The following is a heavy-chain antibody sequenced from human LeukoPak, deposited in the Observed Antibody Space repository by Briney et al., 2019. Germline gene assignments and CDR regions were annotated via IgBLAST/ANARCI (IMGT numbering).Heavy chain of an antibody. V-gene: IGHV3-23*01. D-gene: IGHD6-13*01. CDR1: GFTVSSNY. CDR2: ISGSGGST. CDR3: AKDHSSSWCD. J-gene: IGHJ4*02. Sequence: PGGSLRLPCAASGFTVSSNYMSWVRQAPGKGLEWVSAISGSGGSTYYADSVKGRFTIPRDNSKNTLYLQMNSLRAEDTAVYYCAKDHSSSWCDWGQGNLVTVSS.